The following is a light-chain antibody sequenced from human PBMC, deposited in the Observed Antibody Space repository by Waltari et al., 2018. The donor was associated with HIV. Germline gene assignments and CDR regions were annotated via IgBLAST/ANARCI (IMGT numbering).Light chain of an antibody. Sequence: IVLTQSPGTLSLSPGESSTLSCRARKSVSISYFAWYQQKPGQAPRLRIYGASSRATDIPDRFSGSGSGTDFTLTISRLEPEDFAVDYCQQYGSSLVTFGGGTKVEIK. CDR2: GAS. V-gene: IGKV3-20*01. CDR3: QQYGSSLVT. CDR1: KSVSISY. J-gene: IGKJ4*01.